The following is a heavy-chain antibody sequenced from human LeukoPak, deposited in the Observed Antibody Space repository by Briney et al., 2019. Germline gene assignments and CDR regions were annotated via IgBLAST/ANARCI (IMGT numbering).Heavy chain of an antibody. CDR3: ARGSEYSSSSSGD. CDR1: GFTFSSYS. V-gene: IGHV3-21*01. J-gene: IGHJ4*02. CDR2: ISSSSSYI. D-gene: IGHD6-6*01. Sequence: PGGSLRLSCAASGFTFSSYSMNWVRQAPGKGLEWVSSISSSSSYIYYADSVKGRFTISRDNAKNSLYLQTNSLRAEDTAVYYCARGSEYSSSSSGDWGQGTLVTVSS.